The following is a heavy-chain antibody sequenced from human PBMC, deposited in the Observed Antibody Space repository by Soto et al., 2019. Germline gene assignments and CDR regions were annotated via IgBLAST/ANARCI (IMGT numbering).Heavy chain of an antibody. V-gene: IGHV2-26*01. CDR1: GFSLSNARMG. CDR2: IFSNDDK. Sequence: QVTLEESGPVLVKPTETLTLICTVSGFSLSNARMGVSWIRQPPGKALEWLAHIFSNDDKSYSTSLKSRLTISKDTSKSQVVLTMTNMDPVDTATYYCARISIADTAMAIPYYGMDVWGQGTTVTVSS. J-gene: IGHJ6*01. CDR3: ARISIADTAMAIPYYGMDV. D-gene: IGHD5-18*01.